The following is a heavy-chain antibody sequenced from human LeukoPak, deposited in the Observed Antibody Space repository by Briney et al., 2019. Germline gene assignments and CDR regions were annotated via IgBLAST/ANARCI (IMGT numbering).Heavy chain of an antibody. CDR1: GFTFSSYA. J-gene: IGHJ4*02. CDR2: ISGTGGST. Sequence: QTGGSLRLSCAASGFTFSSYAMSWVRQAPGKGLEWVSAISGTGGSTDYADSVKGRFTISRDNSKNTLYLQMNSLRAEDTAVYYCAKDGGYGDYDYWGQGTLVTVSS. CDR3: AKDGGYGDYDY. D-gene: IGHD4-17*01. V-gene: IGHV3-23*01.